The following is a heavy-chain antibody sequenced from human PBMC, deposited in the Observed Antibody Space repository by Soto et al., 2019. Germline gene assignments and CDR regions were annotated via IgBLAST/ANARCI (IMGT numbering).Heavy chain of an antibody. D-gene: IGHD3-16*02. CDR2: IHHSGIT. CDR3: ARGLNMGALPSHFHY. J-gene: IGHJ4*02. Sequence: PSETLSLTCSVSGGSVNDGNLYWNWIRQSPGKGLEWIGYIHHSGITNYNPSLKSRVTISVDTSKNEFSLKLSSVTAADTAVYYCARGLNMGALPSHFHYWGQGTQVTVSS. V-gene: IGHV4-61*01. CDR1: GGSVNDGNLY.